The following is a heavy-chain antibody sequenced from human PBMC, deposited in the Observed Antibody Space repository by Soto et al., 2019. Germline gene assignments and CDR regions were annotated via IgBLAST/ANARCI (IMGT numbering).Heavy chain of an antibody. CDR3: ARGNSGSYRSMDYYYGMDV. J-gene: IGHJ6*02. D-gene: IGHD1-26*01. V-gene: IGHV3-74*01. CDR1: GFTFSSYW. Sequence: PGGSLRLSCAASGFTFSSYWMHWVRQAPGKGLVWVSRINSDGSSTSYADSVKGRFTISRDNAKNTLYLQMNSLRAEDTAVYYCARGNSGSYRSMDYYYGMDVWGQGTTVTAP. CDR2: INSDGSST.